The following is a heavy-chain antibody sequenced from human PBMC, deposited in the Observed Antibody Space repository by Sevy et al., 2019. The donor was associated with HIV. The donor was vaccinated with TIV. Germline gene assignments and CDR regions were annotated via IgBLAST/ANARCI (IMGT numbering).Heavy chain of an antibody. CDR3: AKDQGDYIWGTYRH. Sequence: GGSLRLSCAASAFTFKSYAMTWVRQAPGKGLEWISSISGSGGDTKYADSVMGRFTISRDNSKNTLYLQMNSLRAEDTAVYYCAKDQGDYIWGTYRHWGQGTLVTDSS. CDR2: ISGSGGDT. CDR1: AFTFKSYA. D-gene: IGHD3-16*02. V-gene: IGHV3-23*01. J-gene: IGHJ4*02.